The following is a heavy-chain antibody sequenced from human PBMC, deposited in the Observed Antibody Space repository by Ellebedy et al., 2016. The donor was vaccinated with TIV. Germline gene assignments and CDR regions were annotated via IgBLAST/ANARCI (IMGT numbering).Heavy chain of an antibody. CDR3: ARGQDAYKLGNY. CDR2: IHPSGSA. V-gene: IGHV4-34*01. J-gene: IGHJ4*02. CDR1: GGSFSNYY. D-gene: IGHD5-24*01. Sequence: GSLRLSCAVYGGSFSNYYSTWIRHSPGKGLEWIGEIHPSGSASYNPSPQSRVTISLDTSKSQFSLRMNSLTAADTAVYYCARGQDAYKLGNYWGQGTLVTVSS.